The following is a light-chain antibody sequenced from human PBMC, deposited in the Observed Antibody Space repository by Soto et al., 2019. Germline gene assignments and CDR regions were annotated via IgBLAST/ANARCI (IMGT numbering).Light chain of an antibody. V-gene: IGLV2-14*01. CDR1: SSDVGGYNS. J-gene: IGLJ2*01. Sequence: QSALTQPASVSGSPGQSITISCTGTSSDVGGYNSVSWYQQHPGKAPKLMIYEVSNRPSGVSNRFSGSKSGNTASLTISGLQAEDEAHYYCTSYTTSGTLVFGGGTKLTVL. CDR2: EVS. CDR3: TSYTTSGTLV.